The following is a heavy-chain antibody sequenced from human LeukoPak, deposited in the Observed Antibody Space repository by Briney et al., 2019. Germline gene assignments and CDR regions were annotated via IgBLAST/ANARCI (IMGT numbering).Heavy chain of an antibody. V-gene: IGHV5-51*01. CDR2: IYPGDSDT. D-gene: IGHD6-6*01. J-gene: IGHJ5*02. Sequence: GESLKISCKGSGYSFTSYWIGWVRQMPGKGLEWMGIIYPGDSDTRYSPSFQGQVTISADKSISTAYLQWSSMKASDTAMYYCARFATEYSSSSRFDPWGQGTLVTVSS. CDR1: GYSFTSYW. CDR3: ARFATEYSSSSRFDP.